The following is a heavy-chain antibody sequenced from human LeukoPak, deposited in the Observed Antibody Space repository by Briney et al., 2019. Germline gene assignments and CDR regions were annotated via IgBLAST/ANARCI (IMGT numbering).Heavy chain of an antibody. J-gene: IGHJ6*03. CDR1: GGSISGYY. CDR2: IYSSGST. D-gene: IGHD3-22*01. CDR3: ARVTYDSSGYYHTYYYYVDV. Sequence: SETLSLTCTVSGGSISGYYLTWIRQPPGKGLEWIGYIYSSGSTKYNPSLKSRVTISVDTSKNQFSLNLSSLTAADTAVYYCARVTYDSSGYYHTYYYYVDVWGNGTTVTVSS. V-gene: IGHV4-59*01.